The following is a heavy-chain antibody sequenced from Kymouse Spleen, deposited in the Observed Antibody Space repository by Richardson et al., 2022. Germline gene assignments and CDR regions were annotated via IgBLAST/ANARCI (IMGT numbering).Heavy chain of an antibody. J-gene: IGHJ6*02. CDR2: ISSSSSYI. CDR3: ARSYDILTGYYYYYGMDV. Sequence: EVQLVESGGGLVKPGGSLRLSCAASGFTFSSYSMNWVRQAPGKGLEWVSSISSSSSYIYYADSVKGRFTISRDNAKNSLYLQMNSLRAEDTAVYYCARSYDILTGYYYYYGMDVWGQGTTVTVSS. CDR1: GFTFSSYS. V-gene: IGHV3-21*03. D-gene: IGHD3-9*01.